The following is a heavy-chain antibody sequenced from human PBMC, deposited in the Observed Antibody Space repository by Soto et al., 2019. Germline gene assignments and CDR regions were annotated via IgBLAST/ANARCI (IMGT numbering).Heavy chain of an antibody. V-gene: IGHV4-30-4*01. CDR2: IYYSGST. D-gene: IGHD1-26*01. J-gene: IGHJ3*02. CDR3: ARARGSYWEQEAFDI. CDR1: GGSISSGDYY. Sequence: TSETLSLTCTVSGGSISSGDYYWSWIRQPPGKGLEWIGYIYYSGSTYYNPSLKSRVTISVDTSKNQFSLKLSSVTAADTAVYYCARARGSYWEQEAFDIWGQGTMVTVSS.